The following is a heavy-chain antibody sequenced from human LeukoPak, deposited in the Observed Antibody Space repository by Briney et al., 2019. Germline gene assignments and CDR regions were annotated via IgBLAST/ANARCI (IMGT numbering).Heavy chain of an antibody. D-gene: IGHD5-12*01. Sequence: SETLSLTCAVYGGSFSGYYWSWIRQPPGKGLEWIGEINHSGSTNYNPSLKSRVTISADTSKNQFSLKLSSVTAADTAVYYCARRQNSGYDLGDDAFDIWGQGTMVTVSS. CDR2: INHSGST. CDR1: GGSFSGYY. V-gene: IGHV4-34*01. J-gene: IGHJ3*02. CDR3: ARRQNSGYDLGDDAFDI.